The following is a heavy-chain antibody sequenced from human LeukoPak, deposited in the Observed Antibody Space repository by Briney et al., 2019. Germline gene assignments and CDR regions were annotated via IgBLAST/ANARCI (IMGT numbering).Heavy chain of an antibody. Sequence: PSETLSLTCTVSGGSIRGSSDYWGWIRQSPGKGLESVGSVYYSGSTYYNPSLKSRVSISVDTSKNQFHLRLTSVTAADTAVYYCARNESVLGTTGLNDFFDDWGQGTLVTVSS. CDR1: GGSIRGSSDY. CDR3: ARNESVLGTTGLNDFFDD. CDR2: VYYSGST. V-gene: IGHV4-39*01. J-gene: IGHJ4*02. D-gene: IGHD1-26*01.